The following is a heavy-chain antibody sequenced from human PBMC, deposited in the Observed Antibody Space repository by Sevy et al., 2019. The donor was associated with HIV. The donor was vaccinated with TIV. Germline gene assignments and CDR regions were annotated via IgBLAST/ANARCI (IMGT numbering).Heavy chain of an antibody. D-gene: IGHD2-15*01. J-gene: IGHJ6*02. Sequence: GGSLRLSCAASGFTFSSYSMNWVRQAPGKGLEWVSSISSNSSYIYYADSVKGRFTISRDNAKNSLYLQMNSLRAEDTAVYYCARDSKEGYFYYYGMDVWGQGTTVTVSS. CDR2: ISSNSSYI. V-gene: IGHV3-21*01. CDR1: GFTFSSYS. CDR3: ARDSKEGYFYYYGMDV.